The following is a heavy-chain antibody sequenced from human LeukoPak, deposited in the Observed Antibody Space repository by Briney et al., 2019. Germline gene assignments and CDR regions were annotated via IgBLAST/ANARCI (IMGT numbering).Heavy chain of an antibody. Sequence: GRSLRLSCAASGFTFSNYGMHWVRQAPGKGLEWVAVISYDGSNKYYADSVKGRFTISRDNSKNTLYLQMNSLRAEDTAVYYCAKEGTPQVSTWYDLWGQGTQVIVSS. J-gene: IGHJ5*02. V-gene: IGHV3-30*18. CDR2: ISYDGSNK. D-gene: IGHD3-10*01. CDR1: GFTFSNYG. CDR3: AKEGTPQVSTWYDL.